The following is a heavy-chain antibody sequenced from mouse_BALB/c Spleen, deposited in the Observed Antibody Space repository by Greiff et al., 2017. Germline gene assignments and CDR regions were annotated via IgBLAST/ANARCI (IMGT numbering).Heavy chain of an antibody. CDR3: ALSPYYAMDY. J-gene: IGHJ4*01. CDR1: GFTFSSYA. Sequence: EVKVVESGGGLVKPGGSLKLSCAASGFTFSSYAMSWVRQTPEKRLEWVATISSGGSYTYYPDSVKGRFTISRDNAKNTLYLQMSSLRSEDTAMYYCALSPYYAMDYWGQGTSVTVSS. V-gene: IGHV5-9-3*01. CDR2: ISSGGSYT.